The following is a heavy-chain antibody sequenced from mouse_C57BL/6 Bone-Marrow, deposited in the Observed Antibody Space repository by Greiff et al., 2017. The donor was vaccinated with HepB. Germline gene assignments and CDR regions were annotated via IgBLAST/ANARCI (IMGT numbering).Heavy chain of an antibody. V-gene: IGHV1-82*01. CDR1: GYAFSSSW. Sequence: QVQLQQSGPELVKPGASVKISCKASGYAFSSSWMNWVKQRPGKGLEWIGRIYPGDGDTNYNGKFKGKATLTADKSSSTAYMQLSSLTSEDSAVYFCAGLGYGGGIYYYAMDYWGQGTSVTVSS. D-gene: IGHD2-2*01. J-gene: IGHJ4*01. CDR3: AGLGYGGGIYYYAMDY. CDR2: IYPGDGDT.